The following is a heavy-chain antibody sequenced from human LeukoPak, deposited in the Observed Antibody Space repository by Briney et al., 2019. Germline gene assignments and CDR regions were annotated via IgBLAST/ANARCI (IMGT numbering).Heavy chain of an antibody. Sequence: GGSLRLSCAASGFTLSSYAMSWVRQAPGKGLEWVSAISGSGGSTYYADSVKGRFTISRDNSKNTLYLQMNSLRAEDTVVYYCAKLAPHSRGYSGYDNMNYYNDMDVWGKGTTVTVSS. CDR1: GFTLSSYA. D-gene: IGHD5-12*01. CDR2: ISGSGGST. V-gene: IGHV3-23*01. CDR3: AKLAPHSRGYSGYDNMNYYNDMDV. J-gene: IGHJ6*03.